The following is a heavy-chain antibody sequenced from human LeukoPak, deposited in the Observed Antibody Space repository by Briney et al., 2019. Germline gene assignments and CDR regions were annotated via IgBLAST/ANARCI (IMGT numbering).Heavy chain of an antibody. CDR1: GFTFSTYG. J-gene: IGHJ4*02. CDR3: AKRISGAYYSLLDF. V-gene: IGHV3-30*02. D-gene: IGHD1-26*01. CDR2: IRNDGTSK. Sequence: PGGSLRLSCAASGFTFSTYGMHWVRQAPGKGLEWVAFIRNDGTSKYYADSAKGRFTVSRDNSKNTVYLQMNRLRPDDTAVYYCAKRISGAYYSLLDFWGQGTLVTVSS.